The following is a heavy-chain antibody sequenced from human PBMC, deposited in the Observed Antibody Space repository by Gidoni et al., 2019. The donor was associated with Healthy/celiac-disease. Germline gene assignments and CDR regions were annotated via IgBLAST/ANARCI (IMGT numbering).Heavy chain of an antibody. V-gene: IGHV4-38-2*02. CDR2: IYHSGST. Sequence: QVQLQESGPGLVKPSETLSLTCTVSGYSISSGYYWGWIRQPPGKGLEWIGSIYHSGSTYYNPSLKSRVTISVDTSKNQFSLKLSSVTAADTAVYYCARDPVYSYGTPTWDYYGMDVWGQGTTVTVSS. CDR1: GYSISSGYY. D-gene: IGHD5-18*01. CDR3: ARDPVYSYGTPTWDYYGMDV. J-gene: IGHJ6*02.